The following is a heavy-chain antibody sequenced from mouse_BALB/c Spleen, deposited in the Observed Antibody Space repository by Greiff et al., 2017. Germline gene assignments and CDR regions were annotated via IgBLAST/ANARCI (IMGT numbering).Heavy chain of an antibody. CDR2: ISYSGST. V-gene: IGHV3-8*02. CDR1: GDSITSGY. J-gene: IGHJ4*01. D-gene: IGHD2-1*01. CDR3: ARWDGTYYAMDY. Sequence: EVKLQESGPSLVKPSQTLSLTCSVTGDSITSGYWNWIRKFPGNKLEYMGYISYSGSTYYNPSLKSRISITRDTSKNQYYLQLNSVTTEDTAPYYCARWDGTYYAMDYWGQGTSVTVSS.